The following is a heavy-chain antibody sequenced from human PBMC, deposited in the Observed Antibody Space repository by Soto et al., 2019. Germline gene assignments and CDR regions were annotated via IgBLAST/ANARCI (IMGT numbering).Heavy chain of an antibody. CDR1: GFTFSSSA. J-gene: IGHJ4*02. D-gene: IGHD3-16*01. V-gene: IGHV1-58*01. CDR3: ARDSRASGYFDF. Sequence: SVKVSCKTSGFTFSSSAVHWVRQARGHRLQWIGWIDVGSANANYAQMLQERVTISRDMSTSTAYMQLSSLRSEDTAVYYCARDSRASGYFDFWGQGTLVTVSS. CDR2: IDVGSANA.